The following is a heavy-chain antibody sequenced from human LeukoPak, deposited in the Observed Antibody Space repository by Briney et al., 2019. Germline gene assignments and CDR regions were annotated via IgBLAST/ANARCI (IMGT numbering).Heavy chain of an antibody. CDR2: MNNRGTS. Sequence: SETLSLTCTVSGGSTSSGDYYWNWIRQHPGKGLEWIGYMNNRGTSNYNPSLRSRVTISVDTSNNQFSLRLSSVTAADTAVYYCTRIPTHYYGSGSYYGYFDSWGQGTLVTVSS. CDR1: GGSTSSGDYY. V-gene: IGHV4-31*03. D-gene: IGHD3-10*01. J-gene: IGHJ4*02. CDR3: TRIPTHYYGSGSYYGYFDS.